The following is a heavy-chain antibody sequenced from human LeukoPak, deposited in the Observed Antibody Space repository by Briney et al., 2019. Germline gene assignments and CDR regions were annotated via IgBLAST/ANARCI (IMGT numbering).Heavy chain of an antibody. CDR3: AREGTTVANWFDP. D-gene: IGHD4-11*01. CDR2: IYHDGST. Sequence: SETLSLTCAVSGGSLSGTNWWSWVRQPPGKGLEWIGEIYHDGSTNYNPSLKSRVTISVDTSKNQFSLELSSVTAADTAVYYCAREGTTVANWFDPWGQGTLVTVSS. J-gene: IGHJ5*02. V-gene: IGHV4-4*02. CDR1: GGSLSGTNW.